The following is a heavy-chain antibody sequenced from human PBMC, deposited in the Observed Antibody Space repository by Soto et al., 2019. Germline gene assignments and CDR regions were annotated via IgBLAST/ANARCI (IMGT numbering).Heavy chain of an antibody. V-gene: IGHV3-74*01. CDR3: ASDLSGRADV. CDR1: GFTFSSYW. J-gene: IGHJ6*02. CDR2: MNEDGGTT. Sequence: GGSLRLSCAASGFTFSSYWMHWVRQAPGKGLVWVSRMNEDGGTTDYADSVKGRFAISRDNAKNTLYLQMNSLRVEDTAVYYCASDLSGRADVWGQGTTVTVSS. D-gene: IGHD3-10*01.